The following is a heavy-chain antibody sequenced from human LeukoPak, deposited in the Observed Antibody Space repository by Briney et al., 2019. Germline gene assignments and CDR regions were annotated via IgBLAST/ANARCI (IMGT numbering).Heavy chain of an antibody. D-gene: IGHD3-3*01. Sequence: GRSLRLSCTASGFTFGDYAMSWVRQAPGKGPEWVGFIRRKANGGTTEYAASVKGRFTISRDDSKSIAYLQMNSLKTEDTAVYYCXSGXYYXSXXDLXDXXGQGILVT. CDR1: GFTFGDYA. J-gene: IGHJ4*02. CDR3: XSGXYYXSXXDLXDX. V-gene: IGHV3-49*04. CDR2: IRRKANGGTT.